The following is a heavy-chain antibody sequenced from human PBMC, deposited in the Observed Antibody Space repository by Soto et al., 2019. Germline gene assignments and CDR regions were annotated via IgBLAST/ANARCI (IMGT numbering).Heavy chain of an antibody. CDR3: ARHANLVRGGVDVFDV. Sequence: QVQLQESGPGLVKPSETLSLTCTVSSGSISGYYWTWIRQPPGKGLEWIAYIYYRGSTHYNPSIKSRLTISVDTSKNQFSLKLTSVTAADTAVYYCARHANLVRGGVDVFDVWGQGAVVTVSS. D-gene: IGHD3-10*01. V-gene: IGHV4-59*01. CDR2: IYYRGST. CDR1: SGSISGYY. J-gene: IGHJ3*01.